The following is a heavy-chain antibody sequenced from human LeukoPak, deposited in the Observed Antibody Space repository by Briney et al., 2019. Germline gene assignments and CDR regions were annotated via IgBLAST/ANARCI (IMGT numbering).Heavy chain of an antibody. CDR1: GFTFSSYG. CDR3: AKDQGGGGCSRGSSGYYYVSPYFDY. CDR2: ISYDGSNK. Sequence: GRSLRLSCAASGFTFSSYGMHWVRQAPGKGLEWVAVISYDGSNKYYADSVKGRFTISRDNSKNTLYLQMNSLRAEDTAVYYCAKDQGGGGCSRGSSGYYYVSPYFDYWGQGTLVTVSS. V-gene: IGHV3-30*18. D-gene: IGHD3-22*01. J-gene: IGHJ4*02.